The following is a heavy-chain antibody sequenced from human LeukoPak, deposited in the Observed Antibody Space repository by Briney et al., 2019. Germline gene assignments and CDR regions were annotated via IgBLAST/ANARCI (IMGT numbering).Heavy chain of an antibody. CDR3: ASGAGWLIDY. Sequence: PSETLSLTCTVSGGHIDSFFWNWIRQPPGKGLEWIGYIDSSGSTKYSPSLKSRITMSRDTSKKQYSLKLTSVTAADTAMYYCASGAGWLIDYWGQGTLVSVSS. D-gene: IGHD6-19*01. V-gene: IGHV4-4*08. CDR1: GGHIDSFF. CDR2: IDSSGST. J-gene: IGHJ4*02.